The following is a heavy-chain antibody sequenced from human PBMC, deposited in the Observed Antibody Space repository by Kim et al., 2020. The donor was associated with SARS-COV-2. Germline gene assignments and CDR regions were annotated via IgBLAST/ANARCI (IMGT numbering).Heavy chain of an antibody. CDR3: ARSSGSTMVRGVPLFGFDP. CDR2: IYYSGST. V-gene: IGHV4-59*01. J-gene: IGHJ5*02. CDR1: GGSISSYY. Sequence: SETLSLTCTVSGGSISSYYWSWIRQPPGKGLEWIGYIYYSGSTNYNPYLKSRVTISVDTAKNQFSLKLSSVTAADTAVYYCARSSGSTMVRGVPLFGFDPWGQGTLVTVSS. D-gene: IGHD3-10*01.